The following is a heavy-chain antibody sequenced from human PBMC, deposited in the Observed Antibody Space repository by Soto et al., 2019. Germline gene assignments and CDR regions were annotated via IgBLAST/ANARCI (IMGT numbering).Heavy chain of an antibody. CDR3: ARFPLWFGELDY. CDR1: GASIGSGSYS. D-gene: IGHD3-10*01. Sequence: QLQLQESGSGLVRPSQTLSLTCTVSGASIGSGSYSWNWIRQPPGKGLEWIGYLHHSGDTYFNPSLRRRVSISVDTSNNQFSLKLISVTAADTAVYYCARFPLWFGELDYWGQGALVTVSS. V-gene: IGHV4-30-2*01. CDR2: LHHSGDT. J-gene: IGHJ4*02.